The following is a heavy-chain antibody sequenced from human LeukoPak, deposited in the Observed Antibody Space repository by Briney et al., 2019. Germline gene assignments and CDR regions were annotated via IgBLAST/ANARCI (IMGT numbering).Heavy chain of an antibody. D-gene: IGHD6-13*01. Sequence: SETLSVTCTVSGGSINNFYWSWIRQPAGKGLEWIGRVYPSGSTNYNPSLKSRVTMSADTSKNQFSLKLSSVTAADTAVYYCASDAYSSSWCGYFHHWGQGTLVTVSS. CDR2: VYPSGST. CDR3: ASDAYSSSWCGYFHH. J-gene: IGHJ1*01. CDR1: GGSINNFY. V-gene: IGHV4-4*07.